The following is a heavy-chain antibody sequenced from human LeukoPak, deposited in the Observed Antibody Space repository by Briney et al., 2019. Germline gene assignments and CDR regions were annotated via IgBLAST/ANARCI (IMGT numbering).Heavy chain of an antibody. D-gene: IGHD4-11*01. J-gene: IGHJ4*02. CDR3: ARVIRSNYGNYFDY. CDR2: IYHSGST. Sequence: SETLSLTCNVSGVSINYFWSWIRQPPGKGLEWIGYIYHSGSTSYNPSLKSRLTMSLDTSKNQFALRLSSVTAADTAVYYCARVIRSNYGNYFDYWGQGTLVTVSS. V-gene: IGHV4-59*01. CDR1: GVSINYF.